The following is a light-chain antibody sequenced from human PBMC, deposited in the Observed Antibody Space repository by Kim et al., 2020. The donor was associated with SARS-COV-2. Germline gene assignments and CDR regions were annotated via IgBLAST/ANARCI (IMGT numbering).Light chain of an antibody. CDR1: SGHSSYI. J-gene: IGLJ2*01. V-gene: IGLV4-60*03. Sequence: QPVLTQSSSASASLGSSVKLTCTLSSGHSSYIISWHQQQPGKAPRYLMKLEGSGSYNKGSGVPDRFSGSSSGADRYLTISNLQSEDEADYYCGTWDSNTRVVFGGGTQLTVL. CDR3: GTWDSNTRVV. CDR2: LEGSGSY.